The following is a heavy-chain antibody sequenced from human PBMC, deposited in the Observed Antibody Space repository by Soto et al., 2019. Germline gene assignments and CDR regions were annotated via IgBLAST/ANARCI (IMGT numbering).Heavy chain of an antibody. Sequence: SETLSLTCTVSGGSISSYYWSWIRQPPGKGLEWIGYIYYSGSTNYNPSLRSRVTISVDTSKNQFSLNLSSVTATDTAVYYCARAPYQGFLDYWGQGALVPVSS. V-gene: IGHV4-59*01. CDR3: ARAPYQGFLDY. CDR1: GGSISSYY. D-gene: IGHD2-15*01. J-gene: IGHJ4*02. CDR2: IYYSGST.